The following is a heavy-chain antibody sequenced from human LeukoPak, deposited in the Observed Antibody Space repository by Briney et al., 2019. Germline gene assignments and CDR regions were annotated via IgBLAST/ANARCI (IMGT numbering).Heavy chain of an antibody. Sequence: GASVTVSCKASGYTFTSYDIHWVRQATGQGLEWMGWMNPNSGNTGYAQKFQGRVTMTRNTSISTAYMELSSLRSEDTAVYYCARGGQWLVMYYFDYWGQGTLVTVSS. V-gene: IGHV1-8*01. CDR1: GYTFTSYD. D-gene: IGHD6-19*01. J-gene: IGHJ4*02. CDR2: MNPNSGNT. CDR3: ARGGQWLVMYYFDY.